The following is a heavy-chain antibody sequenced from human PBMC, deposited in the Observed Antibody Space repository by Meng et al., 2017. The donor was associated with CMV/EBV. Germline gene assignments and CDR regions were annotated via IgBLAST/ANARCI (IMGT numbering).Heavy chain of an antibody. CDR1: GFTFSSYA. Sequence: CAPSGFTFSSYAMSWVRQAPGKGLEWVSAISGSGGSTYYADSVKGRFTISRDNSKNTLYLQMNSLRAEDTAVYYCAKDMEQWLVRSYWGQGTLVTVSS. J-gene: IGHJ4*02. CDR3: AKDMEQWLVRSY. D-gene: IGHD6-19*01. CDR2: ISGSGGST. V-gene: IGHV3-23*01.